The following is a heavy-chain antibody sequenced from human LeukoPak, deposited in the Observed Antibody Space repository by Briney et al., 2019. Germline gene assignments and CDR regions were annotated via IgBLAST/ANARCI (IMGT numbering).Heavy chain of an antibody. CDR2: IYYSGST. Sequence: KPSETLSLTCTVSGGSISSSSYYWGWIRQPPGKGLEWIGSIYYSGSTYYNPSLKSRVTISVDTSKNQFSLKLSSVTAADTAVYYCARHGARPGYIVGATEWFDPWGQGTLVTVSS. V-gene: IGHV4-39*01. J-gene: IGHJ5*02. CDR3: ARHGARPGYIVGATEWFDP. CDR1: GGSISSSSYY. D-gene: IGHD1-26*01.